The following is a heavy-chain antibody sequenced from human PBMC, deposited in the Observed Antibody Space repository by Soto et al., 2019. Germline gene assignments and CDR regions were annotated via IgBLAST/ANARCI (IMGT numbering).Heavy chain of an antibody. D-gene: IGHD6-13*01. V-gene: IGHV1-8*02. CDR3: ARGYIAAAGHMDV. CDR2: INPNSGNT. CDR1: GYTFTSYY. Sequence: ASVKVSCKASGYTFTSYYMHWVRQAPGQGLEWMGIINPNSGNTGYAQKFQGRVTMTRNTSISTAYMELSSLRSEDTAVYYCARGYIAAAGHMDVWGKGTTVTVSS. J-gene: IGHJ6*03.